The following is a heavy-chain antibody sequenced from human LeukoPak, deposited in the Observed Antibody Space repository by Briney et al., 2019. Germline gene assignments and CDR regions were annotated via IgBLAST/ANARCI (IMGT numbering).Heavy chain of an antibody. D-gene: IGHD6-6*01. J-gene: IGHJ6*03. CDR3: AKADSSIAARLSRSSIFNYYYYMDV. Sequence: SGGSLRLSCAASGFTSISYWMSWVREALRKRLERVAHIKQDGSEIYYVDSVKGRLTISRDNAKNSLYLQMNSLRAEDTAVYYCAKADSSIAARLSRSSIFNYYYYMDVWGKGTTVTVSS. CDR2: IKQDGSEI. V-gene: IGHV3-7*01. CDR1: GFTSISYW.